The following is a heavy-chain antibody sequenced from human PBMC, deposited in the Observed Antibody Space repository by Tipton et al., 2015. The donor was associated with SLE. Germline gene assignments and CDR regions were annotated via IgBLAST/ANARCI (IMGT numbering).Heavy chain of an antibody. CDR3: ARESRGAAVGMDV. J-gene: IGHJ6*02. D-gene: IGHD6-13*01. CDR2: MYYIGSPNYYSGST. V-gene: IGHV4-59*02. Sequence: TLSLTCNVSGDSVTSHYWTWIRQPPGKGLEWIGYMYYIGSPNYYSGSTNYNASLKSRVSIPIDASGNQFSLNLNSVTAADTAVYYCARESRGAAVGMDVWGQGTTVTVSS. CDR1: GDSVTSHY.